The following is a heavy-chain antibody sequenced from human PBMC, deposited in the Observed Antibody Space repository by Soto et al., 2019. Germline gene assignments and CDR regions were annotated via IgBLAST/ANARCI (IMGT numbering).Heavy chain of an antibody. CDR3: ARAVGGGWDDYYYSYGMDV. V-gene: IGHV4-59*01. CDR2: IYYSGST. D-gene: IGHD2-15*01. J-gene: IGHJ6*02. Sequence: QVQLQESGPGLVKPSETLSLTCTVSGGSISSYYWSWIRQPPGKGLEWIGYIYYSGSTNYNPSLKSRVTISVDTSKNQFSLKLSSVTAADTAVYYCARAVGGGWDDYYYSYGMDVWGQGTTVTVSS. CDR1: GGSISSYY.